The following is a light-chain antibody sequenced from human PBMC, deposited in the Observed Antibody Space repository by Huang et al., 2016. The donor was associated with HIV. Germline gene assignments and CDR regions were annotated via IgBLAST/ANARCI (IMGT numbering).Light chain of an antibody. V-gene: IGKV3-20*01. Sequence: EIVLTQSPGTLSLSPGERATLSCRASPGITNNYLAWYQQKPGLAPRLLIYGAYFRATGVPDRFSGSGSGTDFTLTISRLEPEDFAVYFCHQYGSAPQTFGRGTKVDIK. J-gene: IGKJ1*01. CDR3: HQYGSAPQT. CDR2: GAY. CDR1: PGITNNY.